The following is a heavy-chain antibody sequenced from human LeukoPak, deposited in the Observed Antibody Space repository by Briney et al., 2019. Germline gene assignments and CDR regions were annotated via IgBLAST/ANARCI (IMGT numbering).Heavy chain of an antibody. V-gene: IGHV4-34*01. J-gene: IGHJ4*02. Sequence: PSETLSLTCAVYGGSLSGYYWSWIRQPPGKGLEWIGEINHSGSTNYNPSLKSRVTISVDTSKNQFSLKLSSVTAADTAVYYCARVRRRYSGYDGFDYWGQGTLVTVSS. CDR2: INHSGST. CDR1: GGSLSGYY. CDR3: ARVRRRYSGYDGFDY. D-gene: IGHD5-12*01.